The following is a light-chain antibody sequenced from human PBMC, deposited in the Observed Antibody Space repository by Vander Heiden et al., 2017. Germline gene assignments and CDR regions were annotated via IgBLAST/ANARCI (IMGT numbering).Light chain of an antibody. Sequence: EIVMTQSPATLSVSPGERATLYCRASQSVSSNFAWYQQKPGQAPRLLINGASTRATGIPARFSGSGSGTEFTLTISSLQSEDFAVYYCQQYNNWPTFGQGTKVEIK. J-gene: IGKJ1*01. CDR2: GAS. V-gene: IGKV3-15*01. CDR1: QSVSSN. CDR3: QQYNNWPT.